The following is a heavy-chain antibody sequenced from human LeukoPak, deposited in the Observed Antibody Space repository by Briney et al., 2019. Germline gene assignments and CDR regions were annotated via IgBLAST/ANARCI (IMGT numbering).Heavy chain of an antibody. CDR3: AREVATRRTTVILDAFDI. Sequence: GASVKVSCKASGYTFTSYDINWVRQATGQGLEWMGWMNPNSGNTGYAQKFQGRVTMTRNTSISTAYMELSSLRSEDTAVYYCAREVATRRTTVILDAFDIWGQGTMVTVYS. V-gene: IGHV1-8*01. J-gene: IGHJ3*02. D-gene: IGHD4-17*01. CDR2: MNPNSGNT. CDR1: GYTFTSYD.